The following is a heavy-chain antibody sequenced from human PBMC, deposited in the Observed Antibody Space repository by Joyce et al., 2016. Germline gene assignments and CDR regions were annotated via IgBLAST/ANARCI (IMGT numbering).Heavy chain of an antibody. Sequence: QVQLVQSGAEVKTPGSSVKLSCKTSRGTFSSDTVNWVRQAPGQGLEWMGAFIPSFGRPNYPQKFQDRVTITADKSTNTAYLEVTSLRSEDTAVYYCASGISNHLWFFDYWGQGALVTVSS. D-gene: IGHD2-21*01. V-gene: IGHV1-69*06. CDR1: RGTFSSDT. J-gene: IGHJ4*02. CDR2: FIPSFGRP. CDR3: ASGISNHLWFFDY.